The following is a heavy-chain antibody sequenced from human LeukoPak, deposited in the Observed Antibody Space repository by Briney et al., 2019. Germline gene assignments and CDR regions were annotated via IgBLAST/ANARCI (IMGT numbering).Heavy chain of an antibody. D-gene: IGHD6-19*01. Sequence: ASVKVSCKASRYTFTGYYIHWVRQAPGQGLEWMGWINPNSGGANSAQKFQGRVTMTRDTSISTAYMELSRLRSDDTAVYYCARGRSGWFEDAFDIWGQGTMVTVSS. J-gene: IGHJ3*02. CDR3: ARGRSGWFEDAFDI. CDR1: RYTFTGYY. CDR2: INPNSGGA. V-gene: IGHV1-2*02.